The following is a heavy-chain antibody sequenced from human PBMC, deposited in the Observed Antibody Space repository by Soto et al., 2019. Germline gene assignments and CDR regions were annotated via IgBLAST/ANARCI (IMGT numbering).Heavy chain of an antibody. D-gene: IGHD3-22*01. CDR1: GYSFAGYW. V-gene: IGHV5-10-1*01. CDR2: IDPSDSQT. J-gene: IGHJ4*02. CDR3: ARQIYDSDSGPHSQYSFDS. Sequence: GESLKISCKGSGYSFAGYWITWVRQMPGKGLEWMGRIDPSDSQTYYSPSFRGHVTISAAKSITTVFLQWSSLRASDTAMYYCARQIYDSDSGPHSQYSFDSWGPGTLVTVSS.